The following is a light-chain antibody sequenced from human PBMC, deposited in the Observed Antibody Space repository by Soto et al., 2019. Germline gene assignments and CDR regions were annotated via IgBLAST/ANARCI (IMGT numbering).Light chain of an antibody. CDR2: EVI. J-gene: IGLJ3*02. V-gene: IGLV2-8*01. CDR3: SSYGGSNNLV. Sequence: QSVLTQPPSASGSPGQSVTISCTGTSSDVGGYNYVSWYQQHPGKAPKLMIYEVIKRPSGVPDRFSGSKSGNTASLTVSGIQGEDEADYYCSSYGGSNNLVFGGGTKLTVL. CDR1: SSDVGGYNY.